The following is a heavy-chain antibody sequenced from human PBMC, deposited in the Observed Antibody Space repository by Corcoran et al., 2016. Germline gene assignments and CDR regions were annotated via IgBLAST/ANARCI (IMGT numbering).Heavy chain of an antibody. CDR3: ARSYCGPHGCTGLPSDFDY. V-gene: IGHV2-70*04. CDR1: GFSLTTTGMR. Sequence: QVTLKESGPALVKSTQNLALTCTFSGFSLTTTGMRVSWLRQPPGKALEWLARIDWDDEKFYSTSLKTRISIFKETSRNLVARTMTNMDPVDTATYDSARSYCGPHGCTGLPSDFDYWGQGTLVTVSS. CDR2: IDWDDEK. D-gene: IGHD2-21*01. J-gene: IGHJ4*01.